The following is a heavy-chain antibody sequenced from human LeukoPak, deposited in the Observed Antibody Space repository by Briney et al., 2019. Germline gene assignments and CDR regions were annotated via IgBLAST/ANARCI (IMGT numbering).Heavy chain of an antibody. CDR2: MYYSGST. V-gene: IGHV4-30-4*08. Sequence: SQTLSLTCTVSGGSISSGDYYWSRLRQPPGKGLEWIGYMYYSGSTYYNPSLQSRVTISVDTSKNQFSLKLSSVTAADTAVYYCARGTKYYDFWSGYPCFDYWGQGTLVTVSS. D-gene: IGHD3-3*01. CDR3: ARGTKYYDFWSGYPCFDY. J-gene: IGHJ4*02. CDR1: GGSISSGDYY.